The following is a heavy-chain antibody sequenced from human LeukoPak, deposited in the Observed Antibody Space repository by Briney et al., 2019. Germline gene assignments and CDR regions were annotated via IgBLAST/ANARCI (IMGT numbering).Heavy chain of an antibody. V-gene: IGHV3-74*03. Sequence: GGSLRLSCAASGFTLSNDWTHWVRQAPGKELMWVSRISGDASSTLYADSVKGRFTISRDNAKNTLHLQMNSLRADDTAVYYCVVGGGIYWGQGTLVTVS. CDR1: GFTLSNDW. J-gene: IGHJ4*02. D-gene: IGHD1-26*01. CDR3: VVGGGIY. CDR2: ISGDASST.